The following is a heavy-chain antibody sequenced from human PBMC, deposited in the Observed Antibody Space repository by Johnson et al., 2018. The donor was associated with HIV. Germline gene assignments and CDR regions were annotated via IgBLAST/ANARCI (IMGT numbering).Heavy chain of an antibody. CDR2: ISYDGSNK. J-gene: IGHJ3*01. CDR1: QFTFSTYY. D-gene: IGHD2-8*02. CDR3: ARSPICTGGVCWRSTFDF. V-gene: IGHV3-30-3*01. Sequence: QVQLVESGGGLAKPAWSPRLSCAASQFTFSTYYVNCVRQAPGKGLEWVAVISYDGSNKYYADSVKGRFTLSRDNSKNTLYLQMNSLRAEDTAVYYCARSPICTGGVCWRSTFDFWGHGTMVTVSS.